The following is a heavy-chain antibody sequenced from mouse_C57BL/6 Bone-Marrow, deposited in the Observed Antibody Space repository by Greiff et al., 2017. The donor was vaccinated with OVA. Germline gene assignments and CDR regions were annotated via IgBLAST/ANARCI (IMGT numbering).Heavy chain of an antibody. D-gene: IGHD3-3*01. CDR3: ARRAYYAMDY. Sequence: EVKVEESGGGLVKPGGSLKLSCAASGFTFSSYAMSWVRQTPEKRLEWVATISDGGSYTYSPDNVKGRFTISRDNAKNNLYLQMSHLKSEDTAMYYCARRAYYAMDYWGQGTSVTVSS. J-gene: IGHJ4*01. CDR1: GFTFSSYA. CDR2: ISDGGSYT. V-gene: IGHV5-4*03.